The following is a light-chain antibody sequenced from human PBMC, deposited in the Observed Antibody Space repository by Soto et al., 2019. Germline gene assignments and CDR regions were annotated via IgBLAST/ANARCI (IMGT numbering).Light chain of an antibody. J-gene: IGKJ4*01. CDR3: QQRSNWPPPT. CDR2: AAS. V-gene: IGKV3-11*01. Sequence: EIVLTQSPATLSLSPGERATLSCRASQSVSSYLAWYQLKPGQAPRLLIYAASNRATGIPARFTGSGSGTDFTLTISRLEPEDFEVYYCQQRSNWPPPTFGGGTKVEIK. CDR1: QSVSSY.